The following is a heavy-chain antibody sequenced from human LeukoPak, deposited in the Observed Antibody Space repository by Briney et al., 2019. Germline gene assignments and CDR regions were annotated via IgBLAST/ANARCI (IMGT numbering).Heavy chain of an antibody. CDR3: ARGTGSSDYYGG. J-gene: IGHJ4*02. D-gene: IGHD3-22*01. V-gene: IGHV3-74*01. CDR1: GFTFSSYW. Sequence: GGSLRLSCAASGFTFSSYWMHWVRQAPGKGLVWDSRINSDGSSTSYADSVKGRFTISRDNAKNTLYLQMNSLRAADTAVYYCARGTGSSDYYGGWGQGTLVTVSS. CDR2: INSDGSST.